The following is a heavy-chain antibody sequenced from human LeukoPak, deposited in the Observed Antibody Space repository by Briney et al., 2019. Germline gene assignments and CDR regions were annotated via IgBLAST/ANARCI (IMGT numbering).Heavy chain of an antibody. Sequence: PGGSLRLSFAASGFTFSSYAMSWVRQAPGKGLEWVSAISGSGGSTYYADSVKGRFTISRDNSKNTLYLQMNSLRAEDTAVYYCAKGRKGQYAYFDYWGQGTLVTVSS. CDR3: AKGRKGQYAYFDY. CDR2: ISGSGGST. J-gene: IGHJ4*02. CDR1: GFTFSSYA. V-gene: IGHV3-23*01.